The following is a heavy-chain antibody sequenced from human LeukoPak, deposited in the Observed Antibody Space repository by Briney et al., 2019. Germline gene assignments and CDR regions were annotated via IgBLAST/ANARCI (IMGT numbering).Heavy chain of an antibody. CDR1: GFTFSSYW. Sequence: GGSLRLSCAASGFTFSSYWMNWARQAPGKGLEWVASINHNGNVNYYVDSVKGRFTISRDNSKNMLYLQMNSLRAEDTAVYYCAKESGALGAPLYDYWGRGILVTASS. J-gene: IGHJ4*02. CDR3: AKESGALGAPLYDY. CDR2: INHNGNVN. V-gene: IGHV3-7*03. D-gene: IGHD4/OR15-4a*01.